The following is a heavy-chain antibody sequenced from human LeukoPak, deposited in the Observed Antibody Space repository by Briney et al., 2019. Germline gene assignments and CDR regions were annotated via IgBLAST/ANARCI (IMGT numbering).Heavy chain of an antibody. CDR2: ISGSGGST. J-gene: IGHJ6*02. V-gene: IGHV3-23*01. CDR1: GFTFSSYA. CDR3: ARVVRGVIIRAGYYYGMDV. D-gene: IGHD3-10*02. Sequence: GGSLRLSCAASGFTFSSYAMSWVRQAPGKGLEWVSAISGSGGSTYYAGSVKCRFTISRDNSKNTLYLQMNSLRAEDTAVYYCARVVRGVIIRAGYYYGMDVWGQGTTVTVSS.